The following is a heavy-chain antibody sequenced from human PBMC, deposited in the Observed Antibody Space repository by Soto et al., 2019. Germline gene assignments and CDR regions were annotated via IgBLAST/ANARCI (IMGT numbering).Heavy chain of an antibody. Sequence: QVQLQQRGEGLWKPSETLSLTCTVSDGSFSCYYWSWIRQPPGKGLEWIGDIDHSGSTHYSPSLTSRLTMSVDTSKNQFSLHLTSVTAADTALYYCSRGRPPRYWGQGTLVTVSS. J-gene: IGHJ4*02. CDR1: DGSFSCYY. V-gene: IGHV4-34*02. CDR2: IDHSGST. CDR3: SRGRPPRY.